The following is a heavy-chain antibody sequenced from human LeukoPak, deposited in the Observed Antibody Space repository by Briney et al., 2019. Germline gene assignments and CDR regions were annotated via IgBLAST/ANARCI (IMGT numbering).Heavy chain of an antibody. CDR1: GFTLSHYY. Sequence: PGGSLRLSCAASGFTLSHYYMTWIRQAPGKGLEWLSCISSSGDTIYCADSVKGRFTVSRDNAENSLYLQMNSLRAEDTAMYYCARQVSEIDYWGQGTLVTVSS. V-gene: IGHV3-11*01. J-gene: IGHJ4*02. CDR3: ARQVSEIDY. CDR2: ISSSGDTI.